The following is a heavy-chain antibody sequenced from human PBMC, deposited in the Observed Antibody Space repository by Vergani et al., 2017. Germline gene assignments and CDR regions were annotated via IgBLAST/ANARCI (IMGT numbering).Heavy chain of an antibody. CDR1: GFTFSNSA. J-gene: IGHJ4*02. Sequence: EVHLLESGGGLVQSGGSLRLSCAASGFTFSNSAVSWVRQAPGRGLAWVSSISGPGLSTYYADSVKGRFSISRDNSKNTVFLQMHSLRTEDTATYFCAKGLGSTLTGVGGRVDSWGPGTVVLVAS. D-gene: IGHD7-27*01. V-gene: IGHV3-23*01. CDR3: AKGLGSTLTGVGGRVDS. CDR2: ISGPGLST.